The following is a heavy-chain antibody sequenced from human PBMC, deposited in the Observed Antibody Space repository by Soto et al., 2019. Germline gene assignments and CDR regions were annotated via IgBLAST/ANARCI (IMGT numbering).Heavy chain of an antibody. V-gene: IGHV4-59*03. J-gene: IGHJ5*02. Sequence: PSETLSLTCTVSGASLNSDYWSWIRQSPGKGLEWIGYIYHMGGTDYNPSHKSRVTISIDKSKNQFSLNLRSVTAADTAVYFCARFTYKSGFNWFDPWGQGTQVTVSS. CDR3: ARFTYKSGFNWFDP. CDR2: IYHMGGT. D-gene: IGHD5-12*01. CDR1: GASLNSDY.